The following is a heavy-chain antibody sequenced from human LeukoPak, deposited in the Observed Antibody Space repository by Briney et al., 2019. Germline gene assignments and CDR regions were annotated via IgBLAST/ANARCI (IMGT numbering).Heavy chain of an antibody. CDR2: INWNGGST. Sequence: PGGSLRLSCAASGFTFDDYGMSWVRQAPGKGLEWVSGINWNGGSTGYADSVKGRFTISRDNAKNSLYLQMNSLRAEDTAVYYCARSDPSMIVDAFDIWGQGTMVTVSS. CDR3: ARSDPSMIVDAFDI. J-gene: IGHJ3*02. CDR1: GFTFDDYG. D-gene: IGHD3-22*01. V-gene: IGHV3-20*04.